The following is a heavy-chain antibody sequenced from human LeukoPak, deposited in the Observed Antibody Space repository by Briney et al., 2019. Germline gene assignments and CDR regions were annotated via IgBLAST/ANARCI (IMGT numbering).Heavy chain of an antibody. V-gene: IGHV4-34*01. J-gene: IGHJ6*03. CDR2: INHSGST. CDR1: GGSFSGYY. D-gene: IGHD2-15*01. CDR3: ARNKRFTCSGGSCPRGNYYMDA. Sequence: PSETLSLTCAVYGGSFSGYYGSWIRQPPGKGLEWIGEINHSGSTNYNPSLKSRVTISVDTSKNQFSLKLSSVTAADTAVYYCARNKRFTCSGGSCPRGNYYMDAWGKGTTVTVSS.